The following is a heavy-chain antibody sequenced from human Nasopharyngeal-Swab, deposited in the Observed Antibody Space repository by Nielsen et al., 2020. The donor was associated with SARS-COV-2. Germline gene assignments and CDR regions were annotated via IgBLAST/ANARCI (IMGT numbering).Heavy chain of an antibody. Sequence: GSLRLSCAASGFTFSDYYMSWIRQAPGKGLEWVSYISSSGSTIYYADSVKGRFTISRDNAKNSLYLQMNSLRAEDTAVYYCARDRPSYCGGDCYSVGFDYWGQGTLVTVSS. CDR1: GFTFSDYY. D-gene: IGHD2-21*02. V-gene: IGHV3-11*01. J-gene: IGHJ4*02. CDR3: ARDRPSYCGGDCYSVGFDY. CDR2: ISSSGSTI.